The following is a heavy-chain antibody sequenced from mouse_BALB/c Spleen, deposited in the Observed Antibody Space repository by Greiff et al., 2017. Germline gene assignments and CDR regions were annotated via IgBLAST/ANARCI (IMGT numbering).Heavy chain of an antibody. V-gene: IGHV3-2*02. CDR3: ASKGRGYFDY. CDR2: ISYSGST. CDR1: GYSFTSDYA. Sequence: EVKLMESGPGLVKPSQSLSLTCTATGYSFTSDYAWNWIRQVPGNKLVWMGYISYSGSTSYNPYLKSRISITRDTSKNQFFLQLKSVTTEDTATYCSASKGRGYFDYWGQGTTLTVSS. J-gene: IGHJ2*01. D-gene: IGHD3-3*01.